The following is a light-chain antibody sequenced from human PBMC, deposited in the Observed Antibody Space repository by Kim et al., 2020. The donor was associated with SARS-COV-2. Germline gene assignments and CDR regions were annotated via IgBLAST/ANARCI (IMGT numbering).Light chain of an antibody. CDR1: QSISSW. J-gene: IGKJ1*01. CDR2: KAS. CDR3: QQYNSYPWT. V-gene: IGKV1-5*03. Sequence: DIQMTQSPSTLSASVGDRVTITCRASQSISSWLAWYQQKPGKAPKLLIYKASSLESGVPSRFSGSGSGTEFTLTISSLQPDDFATYYCQQYNSYPWTFGQDTKVDIK.